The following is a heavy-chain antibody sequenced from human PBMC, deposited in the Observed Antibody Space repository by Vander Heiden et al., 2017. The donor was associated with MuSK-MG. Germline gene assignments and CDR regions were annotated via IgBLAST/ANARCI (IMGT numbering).Heavy chain of an antibody. CDR1: GFTFSSYA. V-gene: IGHV3-23*01. CDR3: AKDLNYYDSSWGY. D-gene: IGHD3-22*01. Sequence: EVQLLESGGGLVQPGGSLRLSCAASGFTFSSYAMRWVRKAPGKGLEWVSAISGSGGSTYYADSVKGRFTISRDNSKNTLYLQMNSLRAEDTAVYYCAKDLNYYDSSWGYWGQGTLVTVSS. CDR2: ISGSGGST. J-gene: IGHJ4*02.